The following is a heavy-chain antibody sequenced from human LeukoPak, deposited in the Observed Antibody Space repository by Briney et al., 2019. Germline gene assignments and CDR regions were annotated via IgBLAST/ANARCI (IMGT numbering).Heavy chain of an antibody. D-gene: IGHD4-23*01. CDR2: INPHNGDT. Sequence: ASVKVSCKASGYTFSTYGVNWVRQAPGQGLEWMGWINPHNGDTNYAQSLQGRVTMTTDTSTSTVYMELTGLRSDDMAVYYCARDKKFVGWHHGNAIGYWGQGTLVIVSS. CDR1: GYTFSTYG. J-gene: IGHJ4*02. V-gene: IGHV1-18*03. CDR3: ARDKKFVGWHHGNAIGY.